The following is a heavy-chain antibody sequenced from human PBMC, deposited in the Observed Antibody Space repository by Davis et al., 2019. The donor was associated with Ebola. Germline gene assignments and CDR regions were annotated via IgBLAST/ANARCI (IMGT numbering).Heavy chain of an antibody. CDR2: IYHSGST. CDR3: ASTIVVVPAAIFWFDP. CDR1: GGSISSGGYS. V-gene: IGHV4-30-2*05. J-gene: IGHJ5*02. Sequence: PSETLSLTCAVSGGSISSGGYSWSWIRQPPGKGLEWIGYIYHSGSTYYNPSLKSRVTISVDTSKNQFSLKLSSVTAADTAVYYCASTIVVVPAAIFWFDPWGQGTLVTVSS. D-gene: IGHD2-2*01.